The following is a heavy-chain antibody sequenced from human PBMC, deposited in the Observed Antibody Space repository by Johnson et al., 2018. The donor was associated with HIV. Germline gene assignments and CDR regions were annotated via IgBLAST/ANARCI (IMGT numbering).Heavy chain of an antibody. CDR2: ISHDGGTI. CDR3: TTDWEYYYGAGRLDAFDM. D-gene: IGHD3-10*01. V-gene: IGHV3-15*01. CDR1: GFTVSSNY. J-gene: IGHJ3*02. Sequence: VQLVESGGGLVQPGGSLRLSCAASGFTVSSNYMSWVRQAPGKGLEWVAVISHDGGTIDYNAPVKGRFTISRDDSKNTLYLQMNSLKTEDTAVYYCTTDWEYYYGAGRLDAFDMWGQGTMVTVSS.